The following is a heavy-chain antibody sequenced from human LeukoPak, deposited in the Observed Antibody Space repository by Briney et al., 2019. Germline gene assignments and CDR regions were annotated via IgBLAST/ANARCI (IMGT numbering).Heavy chain of an antibody. CDR1: GYTLTELS. Sequence: ASVKVSCKVSGYTLTELSMHWVRQAPGKGLEWMGGFDPEDGETIYAQKFQGRVTMTEDTSTDTAYMELSSLRSEDTAVYYCATAPRRYCSSTSCYDGPLDYWGQGTLVTVSS. D-gene: IGHD2-2*01. CDR3: ATAPRRYCSSTSCYDGPLDY. J-gene: IGHJ4*02. CDR2: FDPEDGET. V-gene: IGHV1-24*01.